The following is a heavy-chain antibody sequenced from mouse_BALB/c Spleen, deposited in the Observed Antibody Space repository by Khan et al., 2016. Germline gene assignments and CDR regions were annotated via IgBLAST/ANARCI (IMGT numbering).Heavy chain of an antibody. D-gene: IGHD1-1*01. Sequence: EVQLQESGPGLVKPSQSLSLTCTVTGYSITSDYAWNWIRQFPGNKLEWMGYISYRGSTTYNPSLKSRISITRDTSKNQFFLQLNSVATEDTATYYCARNYGSSYFDYWGQGTTLTVSS. CDR2: ISYRGST. J-gene: IGHJ2*01. CDR3: ARNYGSSYFDY. V-gene: IGHV3-2*02. CDR1: GYSITSDYA.